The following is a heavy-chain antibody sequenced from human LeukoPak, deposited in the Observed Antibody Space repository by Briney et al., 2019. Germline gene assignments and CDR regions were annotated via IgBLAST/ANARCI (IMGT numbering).Heavy chain of an antibody. J-gene: IGHJ6*03. D-gene: IGHD2-15*01. CDR2: TKPNSGGT. CDR3: ARDPKVDYMAV. Sequence: AVKVSCKGSGCTFTAYYVQGVRRAPGQRLEGRVWTKPNSGGTHYAQKFQGRLTMTRDTSIRTAYMELSRLRSEDTAVYYCARDPKVDYMAVWGKGTTVTVYS. CDR1: GCTFTAYY. V-gene: IGHV1-2*02.